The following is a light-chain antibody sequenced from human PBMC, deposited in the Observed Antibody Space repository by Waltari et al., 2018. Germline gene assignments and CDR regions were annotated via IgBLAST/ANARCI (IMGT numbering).Light chain of an antibody. CDR2: AAS. V-gene: IGKV3-20*01. J-gene: IGKJ2*01. Sequence: DTVLTQSPGTLSLSPGETATLSCRASQSVSSNYLAWYQQKPGQAPSLLIYAASSRATGVPDRISGSGSGTDFTLTLSRLEPEDFAVYYCQQHGTSPYTFGQGTKLQIK. CDR3: QQHGTSPYT. CDR1: QSVSSNY.